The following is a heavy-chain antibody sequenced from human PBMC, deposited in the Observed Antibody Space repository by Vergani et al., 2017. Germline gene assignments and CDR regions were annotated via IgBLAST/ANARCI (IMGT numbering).Heavy chain of an antibody. V-gene: IGHV4-34*01. Sequence: QVQLQQWGAGLLKPSETLSLKCAVYGWSFTKYYWSWIRQPPGKGLEWIGEVNRSGSINYRPSLKSGVTISIDTSKQQFSLTLSSVTAADTAVYYCARVSRFSDPRHYYHYHYMDVWGDGTTVTVS. J-gene: IGHJ6*03. D-gene: IGHD2-21*02. CDR3: ARVSRFSDPRHYYHYHYMDV. CDR1: GWSFTKYY. CDR2: VNRSGSI.